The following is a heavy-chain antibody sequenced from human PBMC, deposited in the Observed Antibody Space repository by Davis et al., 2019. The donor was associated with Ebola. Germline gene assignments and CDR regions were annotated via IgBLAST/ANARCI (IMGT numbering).Heavy chain of an antibody. Sequence: PGGSLRLSCAASGFTFSSYGMHWVRQAPGKGLEWVAVIWYDGSNKYYADSVKGRFTISRDNSKNTLYLQLNSLRAEDTAVYYCARDIESTIYCSGGSCYSVVAHYYGMDVWGKGTTVTVSS. CDR2: IWYDGSNK. V-gene: IGHV3-33*01. J-gene: IGHJ6*04. CDR3: ARDIESTIYCSGGSCYSVVAHYYGMDV. CDR1: GFTFSSYG. D-gene: IGHD2-15*01.